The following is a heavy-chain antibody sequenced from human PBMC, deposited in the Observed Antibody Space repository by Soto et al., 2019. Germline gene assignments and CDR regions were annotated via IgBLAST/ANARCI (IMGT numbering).Heavy chain of an antibody. CDR3: ASNAIPAPRKPYYYYIDGMDV. V-gene: IGHV4-39*01. Sequence: KTSETLSLTCTVSGGSISSSSYYWAWIRHPPGKGLEWIGSIYYSGSTYYNPSLKSRVTISVDTSKNQFSLKLSSVTAADTAVYSGASNAIPAPRKPYYYYIDGMDVWGPGTMVTVS. CDR1: GGSISSSSYY. CDR2: IYYSGST. J-gene: IGHJ6*02. D-gene: IGHD2-2*01.